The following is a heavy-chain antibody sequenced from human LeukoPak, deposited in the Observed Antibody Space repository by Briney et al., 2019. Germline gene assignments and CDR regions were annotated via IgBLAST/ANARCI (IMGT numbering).Heavy chain of an antibody. CDR1: GGTFSSYA. CDR3: ARVRGTYYYGSGSYYEPNYYFDY. J-gene: IGHJ4*02. CDR2: IIPIFGTA. V-gene: IGHV1-69*13. D-gene: IGHD3-10*01. Sequence: SVKVSCKASGGTFSSYAISWVRQAPGQGLEWMGGIIPIFGTANYAQKFQGRVTITADESTSTAYMELSSLRSEDTAVYYYARVRGTYYYGSGSYYEPNYYFDYWGQGTLVTVSS.